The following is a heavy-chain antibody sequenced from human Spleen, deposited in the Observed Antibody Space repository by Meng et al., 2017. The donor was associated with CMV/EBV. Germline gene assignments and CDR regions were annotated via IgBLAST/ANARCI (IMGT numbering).Heavy chain of an antibody. Sequence: GESLKISCAASGFTFSSYWMTWVRQAPGKGLEWVANIKQDGSEKYYVDSVKGRFTISRDNAKNSLYLQMDSLRAEDRAVYYCAKLPYYYDSSGYPHHDYWGQGTLVTVSS. CDR2: IKQDGSEK. V-gene: IGHV3-7*01. D-gene: IGHD3-22*01. CDR1: GFTFSSYW. J-gene: IGHJ4*02. CDR3: AKLPYYYDSSGYPHHDY.